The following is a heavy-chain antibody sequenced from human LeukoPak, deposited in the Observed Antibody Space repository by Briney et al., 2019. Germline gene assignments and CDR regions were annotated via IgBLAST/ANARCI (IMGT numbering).Heavy chain of an antibody. CDR2: MNPNSGNT. Sequence: ASVKVSCKASGGTFSSYAISWVRQAPGQGLEWMGWMNPNSGNTGYAQKFQGRVTMTRNTSISTAYMELSSLRSEDTAVYYCARARFLAAAGTYYFDYWGQGTLVTVSS. CDR3: ARARFLAAAGTYYFDY. V-gene: IGHV1-8*02. D-gene: IGHD6-13*01. CDR1: GGTFSSYA. J-gene: IGHJ4*02.